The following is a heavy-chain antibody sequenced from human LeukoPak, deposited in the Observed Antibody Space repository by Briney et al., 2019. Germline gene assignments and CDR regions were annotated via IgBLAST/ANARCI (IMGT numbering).Heavy chain of an antibody. J-gene: IGHJ4*02. CDR1: GYTFTRYY. V-gene: IGHV1-46*01. CDR3: ARDGPLQQLVQGPDY. Sequence: AGVTVSFMGSGYTFTRYYMQWVRQAPGQGDEWMGLINTSGGSTSYAQKFQGRVIMTRDTSTSTVYMELSSLRSEDTAVYYCARDGPLQQLVQGPDYWGQGTLVTVSS. D-gene: IGHD6-13*01. CDR2: INTSGGST.